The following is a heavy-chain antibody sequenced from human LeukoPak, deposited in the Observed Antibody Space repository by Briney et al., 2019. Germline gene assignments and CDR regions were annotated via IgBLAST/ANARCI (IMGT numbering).Heavy chain of an antibody. CDR1: GFPVSSYG. CDR2: ISFDGTKK. Sequence: PGGSLRLSCSASGFPVSSYGMHWVRQAPGKGLEWVAVISFDGTKKSYADAVMGRFTISRDNYENTLDLQMNSLTGEDTAVYFCARDHVDSSSWSQYFDLWGRGTLVTVSS. V-gene: IGHV3-30*03. J-gene: IGHJ2*01. CDR3: ARDHVDSSSWSQYFDL. D-gene: IGHD6-13*01.